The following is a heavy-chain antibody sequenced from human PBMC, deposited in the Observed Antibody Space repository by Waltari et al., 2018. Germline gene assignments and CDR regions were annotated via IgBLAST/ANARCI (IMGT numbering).Heavy chain of an antibody. CDR1: GFTFSSYS. CDR2: ISSSSSTI. V-gene: IGHV3-48*01. Sequence: EVQLVESGGGLVQPGGSLRLSCAASGFTFSSYSMNWVRQAPGKGLEWVSYISSSSSTIYYADSVKGRFTTSRDNAKNSLYLQMNSLRAEDTAVYYCARGHAYYYYYGMDVWGQGTTVTVSS. CDR3: ARGHAYYYYYGMDV. J-gene: IGHJ6*02.